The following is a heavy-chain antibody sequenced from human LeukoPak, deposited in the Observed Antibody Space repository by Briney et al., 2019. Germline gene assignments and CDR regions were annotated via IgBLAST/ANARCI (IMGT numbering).Heavy chain of an antibody. V-gene: IGHV4-59*01. J-gene: IGHJ4*02. CDR3: ARDLSYDYVWGSYRYFDY. Sequence: PSETLSLTCTVSGGSISSYYWSWIRQPPGKGLERIGYIYYSGSTNYNPSLKSRVTISVDTSKNQFSLKLSSVTAADTAVYYCARDLSYDYVWGSYRYFDYWGQGTLVTVSS. D-gene: IGHD3-16*02. CDR1: GGSISSYY. CDR2: IYYSGST.